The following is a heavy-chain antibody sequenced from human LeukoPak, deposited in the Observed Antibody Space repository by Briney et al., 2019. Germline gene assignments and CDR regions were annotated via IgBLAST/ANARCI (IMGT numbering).Heavy chain of an antibody. CDR3: ARGQYSYDD. Sequence: PSDTLSLTCTVSVGSISRYYWSWMRQPPGKGLEGIGYIYYSGSTNYNPSLKSRVTISVDTSKNQYSLKLSSVTAADTAVYYCARGQYSYDDWGQGTLVTVSS. V-gene: IGHV4-59*08. D-gene: IGHD5-18*01. CDR2: IYYSGST. CDR1: VGSISRYY. J-gene: IGHJ4*02.